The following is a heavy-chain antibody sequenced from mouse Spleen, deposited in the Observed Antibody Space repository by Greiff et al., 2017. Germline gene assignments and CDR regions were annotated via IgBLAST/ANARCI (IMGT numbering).Heavy chain of an antibody. J-gene: IGHJ2*01. CDR3: ATDSSGYDY. Sequence: QVQLQQPGAELVKPGASVKLSCKASGYTFTSYWMQWVKQRPGQGLEWIGEIDPSDSYTNYNQKFKGKATLTVDTSSSTAYMQLSSLTSEDSAVYYCATDSSGYDYWGQGTTLTVSS. CDR2: IDPSDSYT. D-gene: IGHD3-2*01. V-gene: IGHV1-50*01. CDR1: GYTFTSYW.